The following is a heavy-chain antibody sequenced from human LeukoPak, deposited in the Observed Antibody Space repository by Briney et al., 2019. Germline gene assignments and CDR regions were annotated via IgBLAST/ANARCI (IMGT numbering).Heavy chain of an antibody. CDR3: ARMGIAAVGAYYFDY. D-gene: IGHD6-13*01. CDR1: GFTFSDYY. J-gene: IGHJ4*02. Sequence: GGSLRLSCAASGFTFSDYYMSWIRQAPGKGLEWVAYISRNSYTNYSDSVKGRFTISRDNAKNSLYLQMASLRAEDTAVYYCARMGIAAVGAYYFDYWGQGTLVAVSS. V-gene: IGHV3-11*06. CDR2: ISRNSYT.